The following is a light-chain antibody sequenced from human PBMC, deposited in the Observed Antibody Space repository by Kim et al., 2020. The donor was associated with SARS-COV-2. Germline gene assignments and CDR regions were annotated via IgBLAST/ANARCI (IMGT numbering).Light chain of an antibody. CDR3: QTWDSRTAIYV. CDR1: NLGGKF. CDR2: QNN. V-gene: IGLV3-1*01. Sequence: PSQTASITCSGDNLGGKFAGWYQQKPGQSPIMVMYQNNKRPSGIPERFSGSNSGNTATLTISGTQPMDEADYYCQTWDSRTAIYVFGTGTKVTVL. J-gene: IGLJ1*01.